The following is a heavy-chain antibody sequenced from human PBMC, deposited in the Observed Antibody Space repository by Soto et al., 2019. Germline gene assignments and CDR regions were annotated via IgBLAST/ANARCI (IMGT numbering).Heavy chain of an antibody. D-gene: IGHD4-17*01. Sequence: PSETQSLTCTVSGGSISSYDWSWIRQPPGKGLEWIGYIYYSGSTNYNPSLKSRVTISVDTSKNQFSLKLSSVTAADTAVYYCARVYGDYLDFWGQGTLVTVSS. J-gene: IGHJ4*02. V-gene: IGHV4-59*01. CDR2: IYYSGST. CDR3: ARVYGDYLDF. CDR1: GGSISSYD.